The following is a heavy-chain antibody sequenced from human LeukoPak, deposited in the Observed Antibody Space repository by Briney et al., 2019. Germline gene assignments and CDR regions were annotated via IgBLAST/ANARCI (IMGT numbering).Heavy chain of an antibody. J-gene: IGHJ6*02. CDR1: GFTFSSYA. CDR3: ARDLGASYYYGVDV. D-gene: IGHD3-10*01. CDR2: ISSNGGFT. V-gene: IGHV3-64*01. Sequence: GGSLRLSCAASGFTFSSYAMHWVRQAPGKGLEYVSAISSNGGFTYYANSVKGRFTISRDNSKNTLYLEMGSLRAEDMAVYYCARDLGASYYYGVDVWGQGTTVTVSS.